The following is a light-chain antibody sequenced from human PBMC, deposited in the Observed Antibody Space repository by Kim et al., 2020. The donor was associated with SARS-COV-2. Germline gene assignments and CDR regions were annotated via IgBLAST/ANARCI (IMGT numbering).Light chain of an antibody. V-gene: IGKV1-12*01. CDR1: QDISSS. CDR3: QRADSIPLG. CDR2: AAS. Sequence: SASIGVRVTITCRATQDISSSLAWYQQKPGKAPKLLISAASSLQSGVPSRFSGSGSWTDFPLTLSSLQPEDFASYDCQRADSIPLGFGGGTKVEI. J-gene: IGKJ4*01.